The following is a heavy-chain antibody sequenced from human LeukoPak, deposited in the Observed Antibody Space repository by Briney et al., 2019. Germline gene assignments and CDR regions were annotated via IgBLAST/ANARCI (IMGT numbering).Heavy chain of an antibody. D-gene: IGHD1-26*01. Sequence: ASVKVSCKASGYTFTGYYMHWVRQAPGQGLEWMGWINPNSGGTNYAQKFQGRVTMTRDTSISTAYMELSRLRSDDTAVYYCAGAGIVGATGVYYYYYYYMDVWGKGTTVTVSS. CDR3: AGAGIVGATGVYYYYYYYMDV. J-gene: IGHJ6*03. V-gene: IGHV1-2*02. CDR1: GYTFTGYY. CDR2: INPNSGGT.